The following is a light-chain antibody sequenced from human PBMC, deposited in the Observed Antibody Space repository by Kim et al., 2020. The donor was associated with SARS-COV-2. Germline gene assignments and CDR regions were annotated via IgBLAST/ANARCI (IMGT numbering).Light chain of an antibody. CDR3: QQYDSSPRT. J-gene: IGKJ1*01. V-gene: IGKV3-20*01. CDR1: KSVSRGY. Sequence: EIVLTQSPGTLSLSPGERASLSCRASKSVSRGYLAWYQQKPGQSPRLLIYDAASRATGIPDRLSGSGSGTDFTLTISRLEPEDFAVYYCQQYDSSPRTFGQGTRVDIK. CDR2: DAA.